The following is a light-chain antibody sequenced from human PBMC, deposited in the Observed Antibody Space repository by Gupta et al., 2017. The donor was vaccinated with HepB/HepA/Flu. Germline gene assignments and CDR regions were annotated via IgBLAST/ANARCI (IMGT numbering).Light chain of an antibody. Sequence: QSALTQHASVSWSPGQSITISCTGTSTDVGCYNYVSWYQQHPGKAPKLMIYDVSNLPSGVSNRFSGSKSGNTASLTISGLQAEDEADYYCSSYTSSSTLVVFGGGTKLTVL. J-gene: IGLJ2*01. CDR1: STDVGCYNY. V-gene: IGLV2-14*01. CDR3: SSYTSSSTLVV. CDR2: DVS.